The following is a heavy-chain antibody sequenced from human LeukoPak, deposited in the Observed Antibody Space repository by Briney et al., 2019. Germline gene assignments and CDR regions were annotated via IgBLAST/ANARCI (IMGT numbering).Heavy chain of an antibody. V-gene: IGHV4-59*08. Sequence: SETLSLTCTVSGGSMNSYYWSWIRQPPGKGLEWIGYIYYSGSTNYNPSLKSRVTISVDTSENQFSLKLSSVTAADTAVFYCARQSYSSSWGSYYFDYWGQGTLVTVSS. CDR2: IYYSGST. D-gene: IGHD6-13*01. CDR3: ARQSYSSSWGSYYFDY. J-gene: IGHJ4*02. CDR1: GGSMNSYY.